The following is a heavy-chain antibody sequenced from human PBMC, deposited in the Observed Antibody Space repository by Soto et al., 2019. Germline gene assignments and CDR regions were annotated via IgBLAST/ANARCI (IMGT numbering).Heavy chain of an antibody. D-gene: IGHD6-6*01. CDR1: GGTFSSYA. CDR3: ARGYIAARLNYFDY. V-gene: IGHV1-69*01. J-gene: IGHJ4*02. Sequence: QVQLVQSGAEVKKPGSSVKVSCKASGGTFSSYAISWVRQSPGQGLAWMGGIIPIFGTANYAQKIQGRVTITADESTNTAYMELSSLRSDDTAVYYCARGYIAARLNYFDYWGQGTLVTVSS. CDR2: IIPIFGTA.